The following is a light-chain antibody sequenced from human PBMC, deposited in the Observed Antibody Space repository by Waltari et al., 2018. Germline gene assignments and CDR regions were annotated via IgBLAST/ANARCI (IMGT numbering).Light chain of an antibody. CDR2: DAP. J-gene: IGKJ2*01. CDR1: QNVGTY. V-gene: IGKV3-11*01. Sequence: EIVLTQSPATLSLSPGETATLACRASQNVGTYLAWYQQKPVQAPRLLIYDAPNRATGIPARFRGSGSGTDFTLTISSLEAEDFAVYYCQQRSNWTPHTFGQGARLEIK. CDR3: QQRSNWTPHT.